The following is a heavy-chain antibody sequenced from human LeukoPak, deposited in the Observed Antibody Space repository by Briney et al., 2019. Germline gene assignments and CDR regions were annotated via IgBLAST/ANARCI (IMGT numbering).Heavy chain of an antibody. V-gene: IGHV3-15*01. J-gene: IGHJ4*02. CDR2: IKSKADGGTT. CDR1: GFTFSSAW. D-gene: IGHD3-10*01. CDR3: GRSKYFDY. Sequence: GGTLRLSCAASGFTFSSAWMSWVRQAPGKGLEWVGRIKSKADGGTTDYAAPVKGRFTISRDDSKNTLYLQMNSLKTEDTAVYYCGRSKYFDYWGQGTLVTVSS.